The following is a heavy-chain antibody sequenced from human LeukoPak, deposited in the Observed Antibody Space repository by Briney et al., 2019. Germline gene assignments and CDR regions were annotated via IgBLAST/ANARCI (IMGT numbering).Heavy chain of an antibody. D-gene: IGHD3-10*01. Sequence: EASVKVSCKASGYTFTSYDINWVRQATGQGLEWMGWMNPNSGNTGYAQKFQGRVTMTRNTSISTAYMELSSLRSEDTAVYYCARGNTMVRGVSDAFDIWGQGTMVTVSS. CDR2: MNPNSGNT. J-gene: IGHJ3*02. CDR3: ARGNTMVRGVSDAFDI. V-gene: IGHV1-8*01. CDR1: GYTFTSYD.